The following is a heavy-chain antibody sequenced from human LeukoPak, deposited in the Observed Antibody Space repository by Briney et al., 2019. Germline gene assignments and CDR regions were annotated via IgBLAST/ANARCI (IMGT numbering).Heavy chain of an antibody. J-gene: IGHJ3*02. Sequence: SETLPLTCAVYGGSFSGYYWSWIRQPPGKGLEWIGEINHSGSTNYNPSLKSRVTISVDTSKNQFSLKLSSVTAADTAVYYCARARPITIFGVVKAFDIWGQGTMVTVSS. D-gene: IGHD3-3*01. CDR3: ARARPITIFGVVKAFDI. CDR1: GGSFSGYY. CDR2: INHSGST. V-gene: IGHV4-34*01.